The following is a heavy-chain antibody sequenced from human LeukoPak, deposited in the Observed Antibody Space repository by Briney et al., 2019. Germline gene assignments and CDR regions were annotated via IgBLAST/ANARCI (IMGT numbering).Heavy chain of an antibody. Sequence: SETLSLTCAVYGGSFSGYYWSWIRQPPGKGLEGIGEINHSGSTNYNPSPKSRVTISVDTSKNQFSLKLSSVTAADTAVYYCARRRARVPAALNAFDIWGQGTMVTVSS. CDR1: GGSFSGYY. J-gene: IGHJ3*02. CDR2: INHSGST. CDR3: ARRRARVPAALNAFDI. V-gene: IGHV4-34*01. D-gene: IGHD2-2*01.